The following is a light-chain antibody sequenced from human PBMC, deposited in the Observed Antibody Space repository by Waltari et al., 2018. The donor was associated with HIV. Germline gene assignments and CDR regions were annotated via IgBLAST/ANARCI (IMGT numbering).Light chain of an antibody. V-gene: IGKV3-15*01. CDR1: ESISSN. J-gene: IGKJ5*01. CDR3: QQNNNWPPIT. Sequence: EIVMTQSPATLSVSPGECATLSCRASESISSNLAWYQQKPGQAPRLLIYEASTRAAGIPVRFSGSGSGTEFTLTISSLQSEDLAVYYCQQNNNWPPITFGQGTRLEIK. CDR2: EAS.